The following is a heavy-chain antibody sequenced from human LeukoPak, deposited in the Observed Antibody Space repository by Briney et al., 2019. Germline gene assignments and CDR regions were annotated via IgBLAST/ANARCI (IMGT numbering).Heavy chain of an antibody. V-gene: IGHV4-34*01. Sequence: YPSETLSLTCAVYGVSFSGYYWSWIRQPPGKGLEWIGEINHSGSTNYNPSLKSRVTISVDTSKNQFSLKLSSVTAADTAVYYCARDGAILDYWGQGTLVTVSS. CDR1: GVSFSGYY. CDR2: INHSGST. D-gene: IGHD1-26*01. CDR3: ARDGAILDY. J-gene: IGHJ4*02.